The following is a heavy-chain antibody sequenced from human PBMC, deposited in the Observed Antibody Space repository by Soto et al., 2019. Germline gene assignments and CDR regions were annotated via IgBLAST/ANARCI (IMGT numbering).Heavy chain of an antibody. J-gene: IGHJ4*02. D-gene: IGHD3-22*01. V-gene: IGHV4-34*01. CDR1: GGSFSGYY. CDR2: INHSGST. CDR3: ARVALQPHNNIVVVKPDPNFDY. Sequence: SETLSLTCAVYGGSFSGYYWSWIRQPPGKGLEWIGEINHSGSTNYNPSLKSRVTISVDTSKNQFSLKLSSVTAADTAVYYCARVALQPHNNIVVVKPDPNFDYWGQGTLVTVPQ.